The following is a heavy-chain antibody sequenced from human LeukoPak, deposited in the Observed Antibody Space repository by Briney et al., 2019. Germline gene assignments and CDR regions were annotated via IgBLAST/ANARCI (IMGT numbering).Heavy chain of an antibody. D-gene: IGHD3-3*01. CDR2: IYTSGST. CDR1: GGSISSYY. Sequence: SETLSLTCTVSGGSISSYYWSWIRQPPGKGLEWIGRIYTSGSTNYNPSLKSRVTMSVDTSKNQFSLKLSSVTAADTAVYYCARDEVYYDFWSGYSRIAEYFQHWGQGTLVTVSS. CDR3: ARDEVYYDFWSGYSRIAEYFQH. J-gene: IGHJ1*01. V-gene: IGHV4-4*07.